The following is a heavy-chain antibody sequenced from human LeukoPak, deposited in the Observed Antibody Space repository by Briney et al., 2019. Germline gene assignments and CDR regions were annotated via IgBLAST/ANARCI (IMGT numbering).Heavy chain of an antibody. D-gene: IGHD4-17*01. J-gene: IGHJ4*02. Sequence: GGSLRLSCTASGFTFGYYAMSWFRQAPGKGLEWVGFIRSKAYGGTTEYAASVKGRFTISRDDSKSIAYLQMNSLKTEDTAVYYCTRVYDYGDYYYWGQGTLVTVSS. CDR3: TRVYDYGDYYY. CDR1: GFTFGYYA. CDR2: IRSKAYGGTT. V-gene: IGHV3-49*03.